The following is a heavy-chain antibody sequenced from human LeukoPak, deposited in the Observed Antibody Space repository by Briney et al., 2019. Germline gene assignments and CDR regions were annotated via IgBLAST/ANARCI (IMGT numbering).Heavy chain of an antibody. Sequence: SETLSLTCTVSGGSLSSSSYYWGWIRQPPGKGLEWIGSTYYSGSTYYNPSLKSRVTISVDTSKNQFSLKLSSVTAADTAVYYCARRYCTNGVCYNPRFDYWGQGTLVTVSS. V-gene: IGHV4-39*07. CDR2: TYYSGST. CDR1: GGSLSSSSYY. D-gene: IGHD2-8*01. CDR3: ARRYCTNGVCYNPRFDY. J-gene: IGHJ4*02.